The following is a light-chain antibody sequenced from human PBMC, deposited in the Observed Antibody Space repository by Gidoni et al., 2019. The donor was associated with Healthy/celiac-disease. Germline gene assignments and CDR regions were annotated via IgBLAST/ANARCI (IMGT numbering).Light chain of an antibody. CDR2: DAS. J-gene: IGKJ2*01. CDR3: QQYDNLPYT. V-gene: IGKV1-33*01. Sequence: EIQMTQSPSSLSASVGDRVTITCQASQDISNYLNWYQQKPGKAPKLLIYDASNLETGVPSRFSGSGSGTDFTFTIISLQPEDSATYYCQQYDNLPYTFGQGTKLEIK. CDR1: QDISNY.